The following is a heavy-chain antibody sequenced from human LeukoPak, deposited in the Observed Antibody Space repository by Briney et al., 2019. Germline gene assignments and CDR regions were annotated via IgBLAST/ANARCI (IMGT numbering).Heavy chain of an antibody. CDR3: ARAAAAYDFWSGHYHYFDY. D-gene: IGHD3-3*01. CDR2: IYYSGST. Sequence: SETLSLTCADYGGPFSGFFWSWIRQHPGKGLEWIGYIYYSGSTYYNPSLKSRVTISVDTSKNQSSLKLSSVTAADTAVYYCARAAAAYDFWSGHYHYFDYWGQGTLVTVSS. J-gene: IGHJ4*02. V-gene: IGHV4-31*11. CDR1: GGPFSGFF.